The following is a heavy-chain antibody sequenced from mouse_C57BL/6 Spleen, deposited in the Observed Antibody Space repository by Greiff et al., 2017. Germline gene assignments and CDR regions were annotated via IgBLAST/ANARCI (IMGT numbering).Heavy chain of an antibody. CDR3: ARENGSRSYFDY. V-gene: IGHV1-80*01. D-gene: IGHD1-1*01. J-gene: IGHJ2*01. CDR2: IYPGDGDT. Sequence: QVQLQQSGAELVKPGASVKISCKASGYAFSSYWMNWVKQRPGKGLEWIGQIYPGDGDTNYNGKFKGKATLTADKSSSTAYMQLSSLTSEDSAVYFCARENGSRSYFDYWGQGTTLTVSS. CDR1: GYAFSSYW.